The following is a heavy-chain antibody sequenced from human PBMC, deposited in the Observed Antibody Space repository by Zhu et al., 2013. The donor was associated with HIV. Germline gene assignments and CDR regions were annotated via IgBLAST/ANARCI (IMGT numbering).Heavy chain of an antibody. CDR1: GYTFTGYY. CDR2: INTNYGDT. J-gene: IGHJ6*02. Sequence: QVQLVQSGAEVKKPGASVKVSCKASGYTFTGYYIHWLRQAPGLRLEWMGWINTNYGDTHYPQNFKGRVTMTRDTSTTTASMELTRLTSDDTAVYYCARDVVSNGWYSLTYKHCGMDVWGQGTTVTVSS. V-gene: IGHV1-2*02. D-gene: IGHD6-19*01. CDR3: ARDVVSNGWYSLTYKHCGMDV.